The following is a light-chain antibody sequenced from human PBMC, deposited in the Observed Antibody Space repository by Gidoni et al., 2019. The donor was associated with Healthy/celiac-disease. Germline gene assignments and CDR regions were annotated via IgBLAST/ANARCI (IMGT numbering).Light chain of an antibody. J-gene: IGKJ2*01. CDR1: QSISSY. V-gene: IGKV1-39*01. Sequence: DIQMTQSPSSLSASVGDRVTITCRASQSISSYVNWYQQKPGKAPKLLIYAASSLQSGVPSRFSGSGSGTDFTLTISSLQPEDFATYYCQQSYSTPPMYTFGQXTKLEIK. CDR2: AAS. CDR3: QQSYSTPPMYT.